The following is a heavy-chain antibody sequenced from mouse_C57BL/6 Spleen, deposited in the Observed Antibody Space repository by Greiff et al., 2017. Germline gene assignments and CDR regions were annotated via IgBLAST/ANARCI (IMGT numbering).Heavy chain of an antibody. Sequence: QVQLKQPGAELVKPGASVKVSCKASGYTFTSYWMHWVKQRPGQGLEWIGRIHPSDSDTNYNQQFKGKATLTVDNSSSTAYMQLSSLTSEDSAVYYCAIGGYYEEGFAYWGQGTLVTVSA. V-gene: IGHV1-74*01. J-gene: IGHJ3*01. CDR3: AIGGYYEEGFAY. CDR2: IHPSDSDT. CDR1: GYTFTSYW. D-gene: IGHD1-1*01.